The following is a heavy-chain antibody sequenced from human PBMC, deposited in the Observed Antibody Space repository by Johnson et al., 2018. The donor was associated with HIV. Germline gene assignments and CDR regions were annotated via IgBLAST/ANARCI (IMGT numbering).Heavy chain of an antibody. CDR3: AKEKDYGAFDI. D-gene: IGHD3-16*01. J-gene: IGHJ3*02. V-gene: IGHV3-7*01. CDR1: GFTFSSYW. Sequence: VQLVESGGGLVQPGGSLRLSCAASGFTFSSYWMSWVRQAPGKGLEWVANIKQDGSEKYYVDSVKGRFTISRDNAKNSLYLQMNSLRAEDTAVYYCAKEKDYGAFDIWGQGTMVTVSS. CDR2: IKQDGSEK.